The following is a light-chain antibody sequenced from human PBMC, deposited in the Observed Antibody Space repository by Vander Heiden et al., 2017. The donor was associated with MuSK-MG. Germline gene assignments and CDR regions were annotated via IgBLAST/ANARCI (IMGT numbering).Light chain of an antibody. V-gene: IGKV2-29*01. CDR1: QSLLHSDGKTY. Sequence: DIVMTQTPLPLSVTPGQPASISCKSSQSLLHSDGKTYLYWDLQKPGQSPQLLIYEVYSRFSGVQDPFSGSGAGTDFTLKISLGEHQHVGVSYLLQCIGLPFGGGTKVEIK. CDR2: EVY. CDR3: LQCIGLP. J-gene: IGKJ4*01.